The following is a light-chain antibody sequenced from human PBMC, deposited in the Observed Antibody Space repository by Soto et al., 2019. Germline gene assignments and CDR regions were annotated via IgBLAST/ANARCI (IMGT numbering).Light chain of an antibody. CDR2: LGS. CDR3: MQALQTLWT. CDR1: QSLLHSNGYNY. V-gene: IGKV2-28*01. J-gene: IGKJ1*01. Sequence: DIVMTQSPLSLPVTPGEPASISCRSSQSLLHSNGYNYLDWYLQKPGQSPQLLVYLGSNRASGVPDRFSGSGSDTDFTLKISRVEAEDVGVYYCMQALQTLWTFGQGTKVDIK.